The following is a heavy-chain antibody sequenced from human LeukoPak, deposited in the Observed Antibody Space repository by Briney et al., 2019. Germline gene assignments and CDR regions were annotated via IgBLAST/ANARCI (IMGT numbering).Heavy chain of an antibody. Sequence: GGSLRLSCVASGFTFSDYSMNWVRQAPGKGLEGISYIGIDSGNTNYADSVKGRFTISGDKAKNSLYLQMNSLRVEDTAVYYCARDYKYAFDNWGQGTLVTVSS. J-gene: IGHJ4*02. CDR3: ARDYKYAFDN. CDR1: GFTFSDYS. V-gene: IGHV3-48*01. CDR2: IGIDSGNT. D-gene: IGHD5-24*01.